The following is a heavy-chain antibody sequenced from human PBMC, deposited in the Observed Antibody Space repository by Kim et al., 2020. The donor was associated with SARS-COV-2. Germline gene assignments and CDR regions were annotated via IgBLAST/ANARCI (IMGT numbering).Heavy chain of an antibody. D-gene: IGHD6-13*01. J-gene: IGHJ4*02. CDR3: ANPRQPDY. CDR2: ISGSGDTT. V-gene: IGHV3-23*01. CDR1: GFTFSNYG. Sequence: GGSLRLSCAASGFTFSNYGMSWVRQAPGKGLEWVSGISGSGDTTTYADSVKGRFTVSRDNSKNTLYLQMSSLRAEDTAIYYCANPRQPDYWGQGTLVT.